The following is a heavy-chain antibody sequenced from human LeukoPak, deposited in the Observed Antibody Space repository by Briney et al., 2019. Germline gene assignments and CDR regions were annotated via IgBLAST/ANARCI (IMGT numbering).Heavy chain of an antibody. V-gene: IGHV4-31*01. CDR1: GGSISSGGYY. J-gene: IGHJ4*02. Sequence: SQTLSLTCTVSGGSISSGGYYWSWIRQHPGKGLEWIGYIYYSGSTYYHPSLKSPISISVHTSKNPFSLKLSSVTAADTAVYYCARSAYCSSRLYYWGQGTLVTVSS. CDR2: IYYSGST. D-gene: IGHD6-13*01. CDR3: ARSAYCSSRLYY.